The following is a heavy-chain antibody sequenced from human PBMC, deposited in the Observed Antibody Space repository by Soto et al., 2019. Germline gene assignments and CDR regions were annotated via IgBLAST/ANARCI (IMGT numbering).Heavy chain of an antibody. CDR2: IYWNDDK. J-gene: IGHJ4*02. CDR3: AHSPLARGIAAAVDY. D-gene: IGHD6-13*01. V-gene: IGHV2-5*01. Sequence: QITLKESGPTLVKPTQTLTLTCTFSGFSLSTSGVGVGWIRQPPGKALEWLALIYWNDDKRYSPSLKSRLTITTDTSKNQVVLTMTNMDPVDTATYYCAHSPLARGIAAAVDYWGQGTLVTVSS. CDR1: GFSLSTSGVG.